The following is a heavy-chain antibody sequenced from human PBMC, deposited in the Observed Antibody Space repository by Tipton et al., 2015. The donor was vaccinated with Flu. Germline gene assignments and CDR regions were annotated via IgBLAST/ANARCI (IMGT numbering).Heavy chain of an antibody. CDR1: GGSISSYY. D-gene: IGHD3-10*02. V-gene: IGHV4-59*08. CDR3: ARLSYYDVDLKNFYFDY. J-gene: IGHJ4*02. Sequence: TLSLTCTVSGGSISSYYWSWIRQPPGKGLEWIGYIYYSGSTNYKSSLKSRVTISADRSKNQFSLKLRSVTAADTAVYYCARLSYYDVDLKNFYFDYWGQGALVTVSS. CDR2: IYYSGST.